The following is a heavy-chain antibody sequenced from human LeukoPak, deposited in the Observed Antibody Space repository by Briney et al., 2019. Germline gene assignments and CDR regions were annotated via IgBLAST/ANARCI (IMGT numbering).Heavy chain of an antibody. J-gene: IGHJ5*02. D-gene: IGHD2-2*01. CDR3: ARTHYCSSTSCYADWFDP. CDR2: IDHSGST. CDR1: GGSFSGYY. Sequence: SETLSLTCAVYGGSFSGYYWSWIRQPPGKGLEWIGEIDHSGSTNYNPSLKSRLTISVDTSKNQFSLKLSSVTAAVTAVYYCARTHYCSSTSCYADWFDPWGQGTLVTVSS. V-gene: IGHV4-34*01.